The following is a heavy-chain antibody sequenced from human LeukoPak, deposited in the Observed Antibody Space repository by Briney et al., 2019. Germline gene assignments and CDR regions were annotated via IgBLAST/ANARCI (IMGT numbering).Heavy chain of an antibody. V-gene: IGHV4-59*01. CDR1: GGSISSYY. J-gene: IGHJ4*01. D-gene: IGHD3-22*01. CDR3: ASPRYYDSSGYYALDY. Sequence: SETLSLTCTVSGGSISSYYWSWIRQPPGKGLEWIGYIYYSGSTNYNPSLKSRVTISVDTSKNQFSLKLSSVTAADTAVYYCASPRYYDSSGYYALDYWGQGTLVTVSS. CDR2: IYYSGST.